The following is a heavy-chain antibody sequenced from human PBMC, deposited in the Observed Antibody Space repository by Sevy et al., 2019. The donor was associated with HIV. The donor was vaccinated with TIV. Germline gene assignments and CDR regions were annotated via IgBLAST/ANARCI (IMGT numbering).Heavy chain of an antibody. CDR1: GFTFSSYG. Sequence: GGSLRLSCAASGFTFSSYGMHWVRQAPGKGLEWVAFIWYDGSNKYYADSVKGRFTISRDNSKNTLYLQMNSLRAEDTAVYYCATFLRDAAPWGQGTLVTVSS. CDR2: IWYDGSNK. D-gene: IGHD6-25*01. CDR3: ATFLRDAAP. V-gene: IGHV3-30*02. J-gene: IGHJ5*02.